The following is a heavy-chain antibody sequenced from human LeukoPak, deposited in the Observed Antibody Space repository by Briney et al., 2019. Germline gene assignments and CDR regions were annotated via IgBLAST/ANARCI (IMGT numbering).Heavy chain of an antibody. CDR1: GGSFSGYY. CDR3: ASLGSGSSSSEAYLVGY. D-gene: IGHD6-6*01. Sequence: SETLSLTCAVYGGSFSGYYWSWILQPPGKGLEWIGEINHSGSTNYNPSLKSRVTISVDTSKNQFSLKLSSVTAADTAVYYCASLGSGSSSSEAYLVGYWGQGTLVTVSS. J-gene: IGHJ4*02. V-gene: IGHV4-34*01. CDR2: INHSGST.